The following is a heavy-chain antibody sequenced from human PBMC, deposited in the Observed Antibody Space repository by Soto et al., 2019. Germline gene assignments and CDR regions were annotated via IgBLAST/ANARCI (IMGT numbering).Heavy chain of an antibody. V-gene: IGHV4-31*03. D-gene: IGHD3-10*01. Sequence: SETLSLTCTVSGGSISSGGYYWSWIRQHPGKGLEWIGYIYYSGSTYYNPSLKSRVTISVETSKNQFSLRLSSVTAADTAVYYCARDNIGYGSGSWDYWGQGTLVTVSS. CDR2: IYYSGST. J-gene: IGHJ4*02. CDR3: ARDNIGYGSGSWDY. CDR1: GGSISSGGYY.